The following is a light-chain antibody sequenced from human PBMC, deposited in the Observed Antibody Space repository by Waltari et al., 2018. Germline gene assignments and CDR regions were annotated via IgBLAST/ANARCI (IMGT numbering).Light chain of an antibody. CDR2: GAS. CDR3: HQYKNWPPWT. CDR1: ENADTN. J-gene: IGKJ1*01. V-gene: IGKV3-15*01. Sequence: EIVVTQSPATLSLSPGERATLSCRASENADTNMAWYQQKPGQPPRLLISGASTRATDIPPRFSGSGSGTEFTLSISSLQSEDCAVYYCHQYKNWPPWTFGQGTKVEIK.